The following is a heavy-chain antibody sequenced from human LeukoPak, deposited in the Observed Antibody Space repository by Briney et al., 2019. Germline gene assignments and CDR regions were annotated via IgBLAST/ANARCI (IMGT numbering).Heavy chain of an antibody. J-gene: IGHJ4*02. Sequence: GGSLRLSCAASGFTFSSYAMSWVRQAPGKGLEWVSAISGSGGSTYYADSVKGRFTISRDNAKNSLYLQMNSLRAEDTALYYCAKDMIAVAGTGFDYWGQGTLVTVSS. CDR3: AKDMIAVAGTGFDY. V-gene: IGHV3-23*01. CDR2: ISGSGGST. CDR1: GFTFSSYA. D-gene: IGHD6-19*01.